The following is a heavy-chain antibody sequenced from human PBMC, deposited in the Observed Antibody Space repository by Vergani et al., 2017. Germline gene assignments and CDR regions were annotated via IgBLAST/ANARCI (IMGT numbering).Heavy chain of an antibody. J-gene: IGHJ3*02. CDR2: INPNSGGT. CDR3: ASSNWNHVRPIYAFDI. V-gene: IGHV1-2*02. D-gene: IGHD1-14*01. CDR1: GYTFTGYY. Sequence: QVQLVQSWAEVKKPGASVKVSCKASGYTFTGYYMHWVRQAPGQGLEWMGWINPNSGGTNYAQKFQGRVTMTRDTSISTAYMELSRLRSDDTAVYYCASSNWNHVRPIYAFDIWGQGTMVTVSS.